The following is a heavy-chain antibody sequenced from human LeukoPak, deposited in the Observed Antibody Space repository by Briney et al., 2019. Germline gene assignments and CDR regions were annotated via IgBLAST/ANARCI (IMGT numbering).Heavy chain of an antibody. CDR1: GFTFSSYYS. CDR3: ARGACGGDCYGNWFDA. Sequence: PGGSLRLSCAASGFTFSSYYSMNWVRQAPGKGLEWVSGISSGSNFIYYAESVQGRFTISGDNAQNSLYLQMNSLSVGDTAVYYCARGACGGDCYGNWFDAWGQGTVVTVSS. D-gene: IGHD2-21*02. J-gene: IGHJ5*02. V-gene: IGHV3-21*01. CDR2: ISSGSNFI.